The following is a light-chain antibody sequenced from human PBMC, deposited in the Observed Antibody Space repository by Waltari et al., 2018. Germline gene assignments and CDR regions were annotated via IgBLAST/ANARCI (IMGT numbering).Light chain of an antibody. J-gene: IGKJ3*01. CDR2: AAS. CDR1: QVISSS. Sequence: DIQITQSPSSLSASVGDRVTISCRASQVISSSLNWYQQKPGKAPKLLIYAASNLPTGVPSRFSGRGSEPNFTLTISDLQPEDFATYHCQQSYSTGFTFGPGTRLDIK. CDR3: QQSYSTGFT. V-gene: IGKV1-39*01.